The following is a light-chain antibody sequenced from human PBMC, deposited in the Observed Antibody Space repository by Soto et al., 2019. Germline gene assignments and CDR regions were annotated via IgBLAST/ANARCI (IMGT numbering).Light chain of an antibody. J-gene: IGKJ1*01. Sequence: DSQVTQSPSTLSASVGDRVTINFLACQSISSWLAWYQQKPGKAPKLLIYDASSLESGVPSRLSGSGSGTEFTLTISSLQPDDFATYYFQQYNRYSWTFGQGTKVDIK. CDR3: QQYNRYSWT. CDR1: QSISSW. CDR2: DAS. V-gene: IGKV1-5*01.